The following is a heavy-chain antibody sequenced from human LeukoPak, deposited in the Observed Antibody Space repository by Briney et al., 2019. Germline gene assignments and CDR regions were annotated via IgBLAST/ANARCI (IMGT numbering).Heavy chain of an antibody. J-gene: IGHJ6*02. D-gene: IGHD3-22*01. Sequence: GRSLRLSCAASGSTFSSYAMHWVRQAPGKGLEWVAVISYDGSNKYYADSVKGRFTISRDNSKNTLYLQMNSLRAEDTAVYYCARVGGQKTYYYDSSGNPSGYGMDVWGQGTTVTVSS. V-gene: IGHV3-30-3*01. CDR2: ISYDGSNK. CDR1: GSTFSSYA. CDR3: ARVGGQKTYYYDSSGNPSGYGMDV.